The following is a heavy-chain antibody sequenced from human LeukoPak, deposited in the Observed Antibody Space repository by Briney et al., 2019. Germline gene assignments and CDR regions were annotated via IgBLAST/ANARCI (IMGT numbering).Heavy chain of an antibody. D-gene: IGHD2-2*01. CDR2: INQDESKK. CDR3: ARDHAYRTDY. Sequence: GSLRLSCAASGFSFSNDWMCWVRQAPGKGLEWVANINQDESKKYYVDSVKGRFTISRDNAKNSLYLQMSSLRAEDTAVYYCARDHAYRTDYWGQGTLVTVSS. J-gene: IGHJ4*02. V-gene: IGHV3-7*01. CDR1: GFSFSNDW.